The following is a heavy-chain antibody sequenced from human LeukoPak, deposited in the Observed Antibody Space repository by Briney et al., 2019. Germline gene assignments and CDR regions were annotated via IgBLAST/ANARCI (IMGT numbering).Heavy chain of an antibody. CDR2: ISMTSSYI. J-gene: IGHJ4*02. D-gene: IGHD5-12*01. Sequence: GGSLRLSCAASGFTFHSHSMNWVRQAPGKGLEWVSSISMTSSYIYYADSVKGRFTISRDNAKNSLYLHMNSLRAEDTAVYYCARVAGCSGYEPGYFEDWGQGTLVTVSS. CDR3: ARVAGCSGYEPGYFED. CDR1: GFTFHSHS. V-gene: IGHV3-21*01.